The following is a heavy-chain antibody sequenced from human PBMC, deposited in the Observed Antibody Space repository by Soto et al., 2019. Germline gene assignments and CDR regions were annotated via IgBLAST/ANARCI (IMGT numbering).Heavy chain of an antibody. CDR3: ARLRGGCPADF. Sequence: KSSETLSLTCSVSGGSISNNNYHWGWIRQPPGKGLEWMGSIYYRGNTYYNPSLRSRITISVDTSRNQFSLALSSVTAADTAVYFCARLRGGCPADFWGQGTLVTV. D-gene: IGHD3-16*01. CDR2: IYYRGNT. J-gene: IGHJ4*02. V-gene: IGHV4-39*01. CDR1: GGSISNNNYH.